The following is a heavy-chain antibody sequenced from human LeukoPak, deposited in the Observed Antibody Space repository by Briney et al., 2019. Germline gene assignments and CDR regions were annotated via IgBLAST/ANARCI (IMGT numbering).Heavy chain of an antibody. CDR1: EFTFSSYE. D-gene: IGHD3-10*01. CDR3: ARDLPITMVRGVILSGGMDV. CDR2: ISSSGRTI. V-gene: IGHV3-48*03. Sequence: PGGSLRLSCAASEFTFSSYEMNWVRQAPGKGLEWVSYISSSGRTIYYADSVKGRFTISRDNAKNSLYLQMNSLRAEDTAVYYCARDLPITMVRGVILSGGMDVWGKGTTVTVSS. J-gene: IGHJ6*04.